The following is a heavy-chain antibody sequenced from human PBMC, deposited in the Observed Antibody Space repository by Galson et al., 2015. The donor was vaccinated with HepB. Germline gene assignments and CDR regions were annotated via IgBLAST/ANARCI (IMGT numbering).Heavy chain of an antibody. CDR2: INTNTGNP. CDR1: GYTFTSYA. D-gene: IGHD6-19*01. Sequence: SVKVSCKASGYTFTSYAMNWVRQAPGQGLEWMGWINTNTGNPTYAQGFTGRFVFSLDTSVSTAYLQIGSLKAEDTAVYYCARDLFSWGWYPPDKDYWGQGTLVTVSS. J-gene: IGHJ4*02. V-gene: IGHV7-4-1*01. CDR3: ARDLFSWGWYPPDKDY.